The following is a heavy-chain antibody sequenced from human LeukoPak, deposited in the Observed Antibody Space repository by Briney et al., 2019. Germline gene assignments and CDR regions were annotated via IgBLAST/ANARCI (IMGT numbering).Heavy chain of an antibody. CDR1: GGSISSGSYY. Sequence: SETLSLTCTVSGGSISSGSYYWSWIRQPAGKGLEWIGRIYTSGSTNYNPSLKSRVTISVDTSKNQFSLKLSSVTAADTAVYYCARDHCSSTSCSHYWYFDLWGRGTLVTVSS. CDR3: ARDHCSSTSCSHYWYFDL. CDR2: IYTSGST. V-gene: IGHV4-61*02. J-gene: IGHJ2*01. D-gene: IGHD2-2*01.